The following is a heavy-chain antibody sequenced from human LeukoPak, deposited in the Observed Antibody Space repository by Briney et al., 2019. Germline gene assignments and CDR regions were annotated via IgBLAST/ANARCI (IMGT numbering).Heavy chain of an antibody. D-gene: IGHD6-13*01. CDR2: TYYRSKWYN. V-gene: IGHV6-1*01. CDR3: ARGDGAAAGTGYYYYMDV. CDR1: GDSVSSNSAA. J-gene: IGHJ6*03. Sequence: SQTLSLTCAISGDSVSSNSAAWNWIRQSPSRGLEWLGRTYYRSKWYNDYAVSVKSRITINPDTSKNQFSLQLNSVTPEDTAVYYCARGDGAAAGTGYYYYMDVWGKGTTVTISS.